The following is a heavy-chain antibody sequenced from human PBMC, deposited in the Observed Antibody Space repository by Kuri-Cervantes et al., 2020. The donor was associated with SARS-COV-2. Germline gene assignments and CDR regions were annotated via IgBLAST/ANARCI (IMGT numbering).Heavy chain of an antibody. D-gene: IGHD6-19*01. J-gene: IGHJ6*02. CDR3: ARGVGAAVAGTLITIYYYYGMDV. Sequence: GSLRLSCAVYGGSLSGYYWSWIRQPPGKGLEWIGEINHSGSTNYNPSLKSRVTISVDTPKNQFSLKLSSVTAADTAVYYCARGVGAAVAGTLITIYYYYGMDVWGQGTTVTVSS. CDR1: GGSLSGYY. V-gene: IGHV4-34*01. CDR2: INHSGST.